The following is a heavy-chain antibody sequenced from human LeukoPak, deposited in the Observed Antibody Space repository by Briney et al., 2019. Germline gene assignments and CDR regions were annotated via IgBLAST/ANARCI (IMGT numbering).Heavy chain of an antibody. CDR3: AKYYYGSGDV. CDR2: ISYDGSNK. Sequence: GGSLRLSCAASGFTFSSYGMHWVRQAPGKGLEWVAVISYDGSNKCYADSVKGRFTISRDNSKNTLYLQMNSLRAEDTAVYYCAKYYYGSGDVWGKGTTVTVSS. D-gene: IGHD3-10*01. V-gene: IGHV3-30*18. J-gene: IGHJ6*04. CDR1: GFTFSSYG.